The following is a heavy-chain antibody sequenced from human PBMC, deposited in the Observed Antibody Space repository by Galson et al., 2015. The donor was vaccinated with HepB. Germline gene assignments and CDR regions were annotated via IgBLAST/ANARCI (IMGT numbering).Heavy chain of an antibody. CDR2: INPSGGST. CDR1: GYTFTSYY. D-gene: IGHD6-19*01. Sequence: SVKVSCKASGYTFTSYYMHWVRQAPGQGLEWMGIINPSGGSTSYAQKFQGRVTMTRDTSTSTVYMELSSLRSEDTAVYYCATASKNTRWLVLFGFDYWGQGTLVTVSS. J-gene: IGHJ4*02. CDR3: ATASKNTRWLVLFGFDY. V-gene: IGHV1-46*01.